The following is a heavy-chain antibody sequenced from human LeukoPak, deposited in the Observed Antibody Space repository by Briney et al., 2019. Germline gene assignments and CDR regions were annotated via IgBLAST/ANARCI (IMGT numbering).Heavy chain of an antibody. D-gene: IGHD6-19*01. CDR3: ARLSGWPNWFDP. Sequence: SETLSLTCTVSGGSISSYYWSWIRQPPGKGLEWIGYIYYSGSTNYNPSLKSRVTISVDTSKNQFSLKLSSVTAADTAVYYCARLSGWPNWFDPWGQGTLVTVSS. V-gene: IGHV4-59*12. J-gene: IGHJ5*02. CDR2: IYYSGST. CDR1: GGSISSYY.